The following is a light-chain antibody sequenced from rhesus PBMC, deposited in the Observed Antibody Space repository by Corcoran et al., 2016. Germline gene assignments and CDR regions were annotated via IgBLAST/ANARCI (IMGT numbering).Light chain of an antibody. J-gene: IGKJ4*01. CDR2: AAS. Sequence: DIQMTQSPSSLSASVGDRVTITCRASQGINNYLTWSQQKPGKAPKPLIYAASTLETGAPSRFSGSGSGTEYTLTISRLQPEDIATYYCQQYDDFPLTFGGGTKVEI. CDR3: QQYDDFPLT. V-gene: IGKV1-66*01. CDR1: QGINNY.